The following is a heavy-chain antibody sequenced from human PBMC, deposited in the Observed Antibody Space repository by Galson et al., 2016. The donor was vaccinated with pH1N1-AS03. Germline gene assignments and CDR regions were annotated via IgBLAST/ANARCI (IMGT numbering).Heavy chain of an antibody. CDR3: ATSLKSGRNSYRPTDAFDI. CDR1: GGSISGTSYY. CDR2: ISLSGST. V-gene: IGHV4-61*02. D-gene: IGHD1-26*01. Sequence: TLSLICTVSGGSISGTSYYWSWIRQPAGKGLEWIGRISLSGSTNYNPSLKSRVSMSVDTSKNQHSLELNSVTAADTAVYYCATSLKSGRNSYRPTDAFDIWGQGTMVIVSS. J-gene: IGHJ3*02.